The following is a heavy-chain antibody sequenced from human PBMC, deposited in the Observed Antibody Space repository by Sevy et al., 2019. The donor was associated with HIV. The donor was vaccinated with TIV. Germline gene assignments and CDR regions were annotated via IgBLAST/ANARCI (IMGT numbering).Heavy chain of an antibody. V-gene: IGHV3-33*08. D-gene: IGHD6-19*01. J-gene: IGHJ4*02. CDR1: GFTFSSYG. Sequence: GGSLRLSCAASGFTFSSYGMHWVRQAPGKGLEWVAVIWYDGSNKYYADSVKGRFTISRDNSKNTLYLQMNSLRAEDTAMYYCTAGYTTGWYPGEFDYWGQGTLVTVSS. CDR2: IWYDGSNK. CDR3: TAGYTTGWYPGEFDY.